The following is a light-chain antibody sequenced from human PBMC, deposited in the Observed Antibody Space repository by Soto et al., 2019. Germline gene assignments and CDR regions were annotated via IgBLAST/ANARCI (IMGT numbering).Light chain of an antibody. CDR1: SSDVGNYKY. V-gene: IGLV2-14*01. CDR2: EVS. J-gene: IGLJ2*01. Sequence: QSVLTQPASVSGSPGQSITISCTGTSSDVGNYKYVSWYQQHPGKAPKLMIYEVSNRPSGVSNRFSGSKSGNTASLTISGLQAEDETDYYCSSYTSTNSVIFGGGTKVTVL. CDR3: SSYTSTNSVI.